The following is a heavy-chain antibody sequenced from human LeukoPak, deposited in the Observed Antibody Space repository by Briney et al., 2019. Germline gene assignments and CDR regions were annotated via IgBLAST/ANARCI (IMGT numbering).Heavy chain of an antibody. D-gene: IGHD2-15*01. Sequence: GESLKISCKGSGYSFTSYWIGWVRQMPGKGLEWMGIIYPGDSDTRYSPSFQGQVTISADKSISTAYLQWSSLKASDTAMYYCARQPFYCSGGSCYDFDYWGQGTLVTVPS. CDR3: ARQPFYCSGGSCYDFDY. J-gene: IGHJ4*02. CDR2: IYPGDSDT. CDR1: GYSFTSYW. V-gene: IGHV5-51*01.